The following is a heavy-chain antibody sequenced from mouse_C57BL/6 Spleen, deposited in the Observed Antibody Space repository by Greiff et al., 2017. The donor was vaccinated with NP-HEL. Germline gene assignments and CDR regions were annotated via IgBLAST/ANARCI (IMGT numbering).Heavy chain of an antibody. CDR2: IYPGGGYT. Sequence: QVQLQQSGAELVRPGTSVKMSCKASGYTFTNYWIGWAKQRPGHGLEWIGDIYPGGGYTNYNEKFKGKATLTADKSSSTAYMQLSSLTSEDSAIYYCERYYSNYYAMDYWGQGTSVTVSS. V-gene: IGHV1-63*01. CDR1: GYTFTNYW. CDR3: ERYYSNYYAMDY. J-gene: IGHJ4*01. D-gene: IGHD2-5*01.